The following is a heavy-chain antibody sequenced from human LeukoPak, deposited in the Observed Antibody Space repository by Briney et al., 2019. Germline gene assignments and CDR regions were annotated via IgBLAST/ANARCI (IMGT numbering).Heavy chain of an antibody. CDR1: GGSISSSSYY. D-gene: IGHD3-10*01. CDR3: ARMFYYGSGSSFDY. V-gene: IGHV4-39*07. CDR2: INHSGST. Sequence: TSETLSLTCTVSGGSISSSSYYWGWIRQPPGKGLEWIGEINHSGSTNYNPSLKSRVTISVDTSKNQFSLKLSSVTAADTAVYYCARMFYYGSGSSFDYWGQGTLVTVSS. J-gene: IGHJ4*02.